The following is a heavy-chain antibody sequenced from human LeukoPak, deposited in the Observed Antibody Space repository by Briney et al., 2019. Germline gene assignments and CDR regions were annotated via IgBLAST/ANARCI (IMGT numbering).Heavy chain of an antibody. Sequence: GGSLRLSCAASGFMVSRNYMSWVRQAPGKGLEWVSVMYTGGSTYYADSVKGRFTISRDNSKNTLYLQMGSLRAEDMAVYYCAREGSGGWWPRAFDIWGQGTMVTVSS. J-gene: IGHJ3*02. CDR3: AREGSGGWWPRAFDI. CDR1: GFMVSRNY. V-gene: IGHV3-53*05. CDR2: MYTGGST. D-gene: IGHD6-19*01.